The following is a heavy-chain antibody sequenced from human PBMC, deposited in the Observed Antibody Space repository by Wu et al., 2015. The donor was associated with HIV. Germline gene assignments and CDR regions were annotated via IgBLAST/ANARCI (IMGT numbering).Heavy chain of an antibody. Sequence: QVQLVQSGAEVKKPGSSVKVSCKASGGTFSSYAISWVRQAPGQGLEWMGRIIPIFGTANYAQKFQGRVTITADESTSTAYMELSSLRSEDTAAYYCARDLLGNYYDSSGFSDAFDIWGQGTMVTSLQ. CDR2: IIPIFGTA. J-gene: IGHJ3*02. CDR1: GGTFSSYA. V-gene: IGHV1-69*13. CDR3: ARDLLGNYYDSSGFSDAFDI. D-gene: IGHD3-22*01.